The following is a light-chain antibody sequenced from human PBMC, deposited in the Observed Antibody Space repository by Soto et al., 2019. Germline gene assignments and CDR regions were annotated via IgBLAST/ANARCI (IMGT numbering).Light chain of an antibody. J-gene: IGKJ5*01. CDR1: QSLLYRNGNNY. CDR3: LQALQTPPT. Sequence: DIVMTQSPLSLPVTPGEPASISCRSSQSLLYRNGNNYLNWYLQKPGQSPQLLIYLTSYRASGVPDRVSGSGSGTDFTLKISRVEAEDVGVYYCLQALQTPPTFGQGTRLEIK. CDR2: LTS. V-gene: IGKV2-28*01.